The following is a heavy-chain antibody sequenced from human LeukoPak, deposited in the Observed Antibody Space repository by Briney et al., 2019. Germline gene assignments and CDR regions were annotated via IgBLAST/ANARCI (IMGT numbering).Heavy chain of an antibody. V-gene: IGHV1-18*01. CDR2: ISPYNGKT. CDR3: AASPYSSGRLHY. CDR1: GYTFTSYA. Sequence: ASMKVSCKASGYTFTSYAISWVRQAPGQGLEWMGWISPYNGKTDYERKFQGRVTMTTDTSTSTAYMELRSLRSDDTAVYYCAASPYSSGRLHYWGQGTLVSVSS. D-gene: IGHD6-19*01. J-gene: IGHJ4*02.